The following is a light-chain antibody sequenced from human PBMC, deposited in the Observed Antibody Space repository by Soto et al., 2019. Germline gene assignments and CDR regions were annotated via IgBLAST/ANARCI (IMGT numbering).Light chain of an antibody. CDR2: GAY. CDR1: QSVSSRY. J-gene: IGKJ1*01. Sequence: EIGMTLSPSTXCLSPGKSAPRICRASQSVSSRYLAWYQQKPGKXQXXXIYGAYNRATGIPERFSGSGYGTEFTLTIGGLQSEDCAVYYCQPYNNWRTFGERATVDI. CDR3: QPYNNWRT. V-gene: IGKV3D-15*01.